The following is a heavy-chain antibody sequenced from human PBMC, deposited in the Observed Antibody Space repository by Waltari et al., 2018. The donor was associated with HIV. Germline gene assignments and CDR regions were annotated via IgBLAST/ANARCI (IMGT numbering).Heavy chain of an antibody. CDR3: AKGASGWSPGY. CDR1: RFTFSSYA. D-gene: IGHD6-19*01. V-gene: IGHV3-30*18. CDR2: ISYYGDNK. J-gene: IGHJ4*02. Sequence: QVQLVESGGGVVQPGRSLRRPCAAPRFTFSSYAMHWVRQAPGKGLEWVAVISYYGDNKYYADSVKGRFTISRDNSKNTLYLQMNSLRAEDTAVYYCAKGASGWSPGYWGQGTLVTVSS.